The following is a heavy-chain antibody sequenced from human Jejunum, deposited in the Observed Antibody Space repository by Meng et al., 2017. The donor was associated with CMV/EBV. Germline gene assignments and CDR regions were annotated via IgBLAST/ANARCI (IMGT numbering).Heavy chain of an antibody. J-gene: IGHJ6*02. Sequence: SSNTAAWNWIRQSPSRGLEWLGRTYYRSKWNNDYALSVKSRMTINRDTSKNQFSLQLNSVTLEDTAVYYCARGCCSGGSSKSCMDVWGQGTTVTVSS. D-gene: IGHD2-15*01. CDR2: TYYRSKWNN. V-gene: IGHV6-1*01. CDR1: SSNTAA. CDR3: ARGCCSGGSSKSCMDV.